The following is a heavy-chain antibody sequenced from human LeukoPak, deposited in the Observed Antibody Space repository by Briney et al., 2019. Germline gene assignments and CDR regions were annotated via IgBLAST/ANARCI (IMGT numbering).Heavy chain of an antibody. CDR3: AGRYFDWLYALGGWFDP. J-gene: IGHJ5*02. CDR2: INHSGST. V-gene: IGHV4-34*01. Sequence: PSETLSLTCAVYGGSFSGYYWSWIRQPPGKGLEWIGEINHSGSTNYNPSLKSRVTISVDTSKNQFSLKLSSVTAADTAVYYCAGRYFDWLYALGGWFDPWGQGTLVTVSS. D-gene: IGHD3-9*01. CDR1: GGSFSGYY.